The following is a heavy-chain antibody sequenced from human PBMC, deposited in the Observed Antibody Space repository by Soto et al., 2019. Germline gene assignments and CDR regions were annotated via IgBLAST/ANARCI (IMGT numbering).Heavy chain of an antibody. Sequence: ASVKVSCKVSGYTLTELSMHWVRQAPGKGLEWMGGFDPEDGETIYAQKFQGRVTMTEDTSTDTAYMELSSLRSEDTAVYYCATVGVVIPHRNPTNWFDPWGQGTLVTVPS. CDR2: FDPEDGET. CDR1: GYTLTELS. D-gene: IGHD3-22*01. CDR3: ATVGVVIPHRNPTNWFDP. V-gene: IGHV1-24*01. J-gene: IGHJ5*02.